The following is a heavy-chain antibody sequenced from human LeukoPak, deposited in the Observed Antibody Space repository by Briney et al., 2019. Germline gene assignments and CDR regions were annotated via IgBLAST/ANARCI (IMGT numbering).Heavy chain of an antibody. V-gene: IGHV3-15*01. CDR3: TTTTINTYYYDSSGYIAFDI. D-gene: IGHD3-22*01. CDR2: IKSKTDGGTT. CDR1: GFTFSNAW. Sequence: KPGGSLRLSCAASGFTFSNAWMSWVRQAPGKGLEWVGRIKSKTDGGTTDYAAPVKGRFTISRDDSKNTLYLQMNSLKTEDTAVYYCTTTTINTYYYDSSGYIAFDIWGQGTMVTVSS. J-gene: IGHJ3*02.